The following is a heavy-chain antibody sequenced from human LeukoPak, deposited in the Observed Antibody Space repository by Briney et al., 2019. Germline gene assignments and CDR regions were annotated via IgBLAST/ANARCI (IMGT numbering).Heavy chain of an antibody. CDR1: GYTFTGPY. J-gene: IGHJ4*02. Sequence: ASLKVSCKASGYTFTGPYIHWMRQAPGQGLEWMGWINPNSGATKYAQKFQGRVTVTRDTSTSTAYMELSGLRADDTAAYYCARAHMTTVTLGDYWGQGTLVTVSS. CDR3: ARAHMTTVTLGDY. D-gene: IGHD4-11*01. V-gene: IGHV1-2*02. CDR2: INPNSGAT.